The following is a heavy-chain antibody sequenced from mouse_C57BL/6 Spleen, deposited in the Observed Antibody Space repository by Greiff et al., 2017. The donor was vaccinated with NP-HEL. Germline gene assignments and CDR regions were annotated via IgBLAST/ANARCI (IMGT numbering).Heavy chain of an antibody. CDR1: GFTFTSYS. Sequence: QVHVKQSGADLARPGASVKLSCKASGFTFTSYSMHWVKQRPGQGLEWIGYINPGSGYTKYNQKFKDKATLTADKSSSTAYMQLSSLTSEDSAVYYCARILDGAGWGFADWGQGTPVTVSA. CDR3: ARILDGAGWGFAD. J-gene: IGHJ3*01. CDR2: INPGSGYT. V-gene: IGHV1-4*01. D-gene: IGHD1-1*01.